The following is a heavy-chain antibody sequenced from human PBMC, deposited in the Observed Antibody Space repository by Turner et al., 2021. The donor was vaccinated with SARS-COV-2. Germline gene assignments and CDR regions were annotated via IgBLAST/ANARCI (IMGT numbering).Heavy chain of an antibody. V-gene: IGHV3-21*01. CDR3: ARWDNYYDSSGYYPDAFDI. CDR1: GFTFSSYS. D-gene: IGHD3-22*01. Sequence: EVQLVESGVGLVKPGGSLSLSCSASGFTFSSYSMNWVRQAPGKGLEWVSSISSSSSYIYYADSVKGRFTISRDNAKNSLYLQMNSLRAEDTAVYYCARWDNYYDSSGYYPDAFDIWGQGTMVTVSS. J-gene: IGHJ3*02. CDR2: ISSSSSYI.